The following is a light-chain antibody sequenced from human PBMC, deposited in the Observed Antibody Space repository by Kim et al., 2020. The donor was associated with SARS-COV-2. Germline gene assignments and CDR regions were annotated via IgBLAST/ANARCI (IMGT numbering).Light chain of an antibody. CDR3: QQRSNWPPYT. J-gene: IGKJ2*01. CDR2: DAS. V-gene: IGKV3-11*01. Sequence: LSPGERATLSCRTSQSVSSYLAWYQQKPGQAPRLLIYDASNRATGIPARFSGSGSGTDFTLTISSLEPEDFAVYYCQQRSNWPPYTFGQGTKLEI. CDR1: QSVSSY.